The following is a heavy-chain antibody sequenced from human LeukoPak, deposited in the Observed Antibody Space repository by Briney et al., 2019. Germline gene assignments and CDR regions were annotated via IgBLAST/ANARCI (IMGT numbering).Heavy chain of an antibody. CDR1: GDSKTRGDSH. Sequence: ASRTLTLTCTVSGDSKTRGDSHGSWIRQRPGKGLEWIGYIYKTGSTYYNPSLKSRVTMSVDTSRNQFSLKLNSVTAAYTAVYYCSRDALGWGQPSLATVSS. J-gene: IGHJ1*01. V-gene: IGHV4-31*03. CDR3: SRDALG. CDR2: IYKTGST.